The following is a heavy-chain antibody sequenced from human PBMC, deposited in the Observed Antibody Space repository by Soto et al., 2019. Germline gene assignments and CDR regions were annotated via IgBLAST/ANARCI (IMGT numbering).Heavy chain of an antibody. V-gene: IGHV3-11*06. D-gene: IGHD6-13*01. J-gene: IGHJ4*02. Sequence: WGSLRLSCAASGFTFSDYYMSWIRQAPGKGLEWVSYIVSGSHYTNYADSVKGRFTISRDNATNSLYLEMNSLRAEDTAVYYCARLRASTWYMGGYLDYWGLGTLVTVSS. CDR3: ARLRASTWYMGGYLDY. CDR1: GFTFSDYY. CDR2: IVSGSHYT.